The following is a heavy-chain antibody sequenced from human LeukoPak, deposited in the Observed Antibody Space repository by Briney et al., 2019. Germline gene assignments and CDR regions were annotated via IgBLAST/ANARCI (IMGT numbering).Heavy chain of an antibody. J-gene: IGHJ4*02. CDR1: GYTFTGYY. V-gene: IGHV1-2*02. D-gene: IGHD3-3*01. Sequence: ASVKVSCKASGYTFTGYYMHWVRQAPGQGLEWMGRINPNSGGINYAQKFQGRVTMTRRTSISTAYMELSRLRSDDTAVYYCARDPYDFWSGYRNYWGQGTLVTVSS. CDR3: ARDPYDFWSGYRNY. CDR2: INPNSGGI.